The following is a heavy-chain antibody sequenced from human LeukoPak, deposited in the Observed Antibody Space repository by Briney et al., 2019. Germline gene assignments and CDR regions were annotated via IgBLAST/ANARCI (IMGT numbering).Heavy chain of an antibody. J-gene: IGHJ4*02. CDR2: IYHSGST. CDR1: GYSISSGYY. V-gene: IGHV4-38-2*02. D-gene: IGHD3-3*01. CDR3: ASTDRITIFGVVSD. Sequence: SETLSLTCTVSGYSISSGYYWDWIRQPPGEGLEWIGSIYHSGSTYYNPSLKSRVTISVDTSKNQFSLKLSSVTAADTAVYYCASTDRITIFGVVSDWGQGTLVTVSS.